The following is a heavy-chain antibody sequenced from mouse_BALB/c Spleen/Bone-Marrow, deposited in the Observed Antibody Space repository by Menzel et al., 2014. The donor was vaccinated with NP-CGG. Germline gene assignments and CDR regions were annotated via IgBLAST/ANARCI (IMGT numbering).Heavy chain of an antibody. Sequence: VQLKESGGGLVQPGGFLRLSCATSGFTFTDHYMSWVRQPPGNALEWLGFIRNKANGYTTEYSASVKGRFTISRDNSQSIVYLQMNTLRAEDSATYYCARDYLYYFDYWGQGTTLTVSS. D-gene: IGHD2-1*01. CDR1: GFTFTDHY. J-gene: IGHJ2*01. CDR3: ARDYLYYFDY. V-gene: IGHV7-3*02. CDR2: IRNKANGYTT.